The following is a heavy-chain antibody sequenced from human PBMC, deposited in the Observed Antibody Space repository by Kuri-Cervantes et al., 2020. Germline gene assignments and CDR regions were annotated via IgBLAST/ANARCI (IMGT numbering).Heavy chain of an antibody. CDR2: ISYDGSNK. Sequence: GGSLRLSCAASGFTFSSYGMHWVRQAPGKGLEWVAVISYDGSNKYYADSVKGRFTISRDNSKNTLYLQMNSLRAEDTAVYYCAKLASSGYSDYWGQGTLVTVSS. V-gene: IGHV3-30*18. D-gene: IGHD3-22*01. J-gene: IGHJ4*02. CDR3: AKLASSGYSDY. CDR1: GFTFSSYG.